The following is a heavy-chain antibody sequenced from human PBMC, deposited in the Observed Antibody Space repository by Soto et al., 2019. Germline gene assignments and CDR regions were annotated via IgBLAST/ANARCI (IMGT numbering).Heavy chain of an antibody. D-gene: IGHD3-22*01. Sequence: SETLSLTCSFSGGSIIGYHWNWIRQPAGKGLEWIGRFYSSESINYNPSLKSRVTMSVETSKNQFSLQMRSVSVADTAVYYCVRDSSGMAPDGFDIWGQGTMVTVSS. CDR3: VRDSSGMAPDGFDI. CDR2: FYSSESI. V-gene: IGHV4-4*07. J-gene: IGHJ3*02. CDR1: GGSIIGYH.